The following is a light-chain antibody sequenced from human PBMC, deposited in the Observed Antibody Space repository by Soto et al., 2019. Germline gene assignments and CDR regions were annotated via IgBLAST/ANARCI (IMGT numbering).Light chain of an antibody. CDR2: GNS. J-gene: IGLJ1*01. CDR1: SSNIGAGYD. CDR3: QSYDSSLSGYV. V-gene: IGLV1-40*01. Sequence: QSALTQPPSVSGAPGQRVTIFCTGSSSNIGAGYDVHWYQQLPGTAPKLLIYGNSNRPSGVPDRFSGSKSGTSASLAITGLQAEDEADYYCQSYDSSLSGYVFGTGTQLTVL.